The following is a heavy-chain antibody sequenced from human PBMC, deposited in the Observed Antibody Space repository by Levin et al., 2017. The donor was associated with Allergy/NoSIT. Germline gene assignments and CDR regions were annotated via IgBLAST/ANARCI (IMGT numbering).Heavy chain of an antibody. J-gene: IGHJ3*02. CDR3: AKSDGSGSFAFDI. V-gene: IGHV3-23*01. D-gene: IGHD3-10*01. CDR1: GFTFSRFA. CDR2: VDGSGGRT. Sequence: GGSLRLSCAASGFTFSRFAMSWVRQAPGKGLEGVSAVDGSGGRTYYAHSVKGRFTISRDNSKNTLFLQMNSLRAEDTAVYYCAKSDGSGSFAFDIWGQGTMITVSS.